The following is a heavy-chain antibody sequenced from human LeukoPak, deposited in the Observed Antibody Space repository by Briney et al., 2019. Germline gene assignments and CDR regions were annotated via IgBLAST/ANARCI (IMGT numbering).Heavy chain of an antibody. J-gene: IGHJ6*02. V-gene: IGHV3-21*01. CDR1: GFTFSSYT. CDR2: ITSSSSSSI. CDR3: ARAYYDILTGYPSEGMDV. D-gene: IGHD3-9*01. Sequence: GGSLRLSCAASGFTFSSYTMNWVRQAPGEGLEWVSSITSSSSSSIYYADSVKGRITISRDNARNSLYLQMNSLRAEDTAVYYCARAYYDILTGYPSEGMDVWGQGTTVTVSS.